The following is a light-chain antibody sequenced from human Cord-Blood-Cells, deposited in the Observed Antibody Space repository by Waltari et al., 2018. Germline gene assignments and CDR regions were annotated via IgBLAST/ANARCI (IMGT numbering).Light chain of an antibody. J-gene: IGLJ3*02. CDR1: SSDVGGYTS. CDR2: DVS. Sequence: QSALTQPRSVSGSPGQPVTISCTGTSSDVGGYTSVSWYQQHPGKATRLLIYDVSKRPSGVPDRFSGSKSGNTASLTISGLQAEDEADYYCCSYAGSEVFGGGTKLTVL. V-gene: IGLV2-11*01. CDR3: CSYAGSEV.